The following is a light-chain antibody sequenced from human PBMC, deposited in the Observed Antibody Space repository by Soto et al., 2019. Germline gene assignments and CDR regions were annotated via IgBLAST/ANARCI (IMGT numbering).Light chain of an antibody. CDR2: AAS. Sequence: EIVLTQSPGTLSLSPGERATLSCRASQSISSSYLAWYQQKPGQAPRLLIYAASSSATGIPDRFSGSVSGTDFTLTISRPEPEDFAVYYCQQYGSSSYTFGKGTQVEIK. CDR1: QSISSSY. CDR3: QQYGSSSYT. V-gene: IGKV3-20*01. J-gene: IGKJ2*01.